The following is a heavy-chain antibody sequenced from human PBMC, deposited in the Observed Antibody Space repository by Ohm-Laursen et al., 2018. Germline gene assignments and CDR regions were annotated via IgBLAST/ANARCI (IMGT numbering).Heavy chain of an antibody. CDR2: IYYSGST. D-gene: IGHD5-24*01. J-gene: IGHJ4*02. CDR3: ARVSRRDGYNPLDY. CDR1: GCSISSYY. Sequence: TLSLTCTVSGCSISSYYWSWIRQPPGLGLEWLGYIYYSGSTNYNPSLKSRVTISVDTSKNQFSLKLSSVTAADTAVYYCARVSRRDGYNPLDYWGQGTLVTGSS. V-gene: IGHV4-59*01.